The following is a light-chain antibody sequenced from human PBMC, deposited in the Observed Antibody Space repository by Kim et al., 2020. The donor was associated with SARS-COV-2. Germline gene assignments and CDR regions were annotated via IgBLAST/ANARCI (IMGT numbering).Light chain of an antibody. Sequence: SSELTQDPAVSVALGQTVRITCQGDSLRSYYASWYQQKPGQAPVLVIYGKNNRPSGIPDQFSGSSSGNTASLTITGAQAEDEADYYCNSRDSSGNAYVFG. CDR3: NSRDSSGNAYV. V-gene: IGLV3-19*01. J-gene: IGLJ1*01. CDR1: SLRSYY. CDR2: GKN.